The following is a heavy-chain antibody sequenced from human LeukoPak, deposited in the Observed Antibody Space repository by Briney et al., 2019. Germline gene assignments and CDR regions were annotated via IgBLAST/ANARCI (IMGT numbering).Heavy chain of an antibody. CDR3: ARVSLVRGAPDYYFDY. Sequence: SETLSLTCAVYGGSFSGYYWSWIRQPAGKGLEWIGRIYTSGSTNYNPSLKSRVTMSVDTSKNQFSLKLSSVTAADTAVYYCARVSLVRGAPDYYFDYWGQGTLVTVSS. CDR2: IYTSGST. V-gene: IGHV4-59*10. J-gene: IGHJ4*02. CDR1: GGSFSGYY. D-gene: IGHD3-10*01.